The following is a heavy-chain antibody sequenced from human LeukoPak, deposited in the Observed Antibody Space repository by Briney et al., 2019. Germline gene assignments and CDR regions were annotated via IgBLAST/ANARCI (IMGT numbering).Heavy chain of an antibody. CDR3: ARWGSGWYYFDY. D-gene: IGHD6-19*01. CDR2: ISSSGSNI. V-gene: IGHV3-48*03. Sequence: GGSLRLSCAASGFTFSSYEMNWVRQAPGKGLEWVSYISSSGSNIYYADSVKGRFTISRDNAKNSLYLQMNSLRAEDTAVYYCARWGSGWYYFDYWGQGTLVTVSS. CDR1: GFTFSSYE. J-gene: IGHJ4*02.